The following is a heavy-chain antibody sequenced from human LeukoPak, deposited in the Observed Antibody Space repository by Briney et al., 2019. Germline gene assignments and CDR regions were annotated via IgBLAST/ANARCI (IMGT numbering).Heavy chain of an antibody. D-gene: IGHD6-13*01. V-gene: IGHV4-39*07. CDR1: GGSISSSSYY. CDR3: ARSYRGQQLVPGWFDP. CDR2: IYYSGST. Sequence: SETLSLTCTVSGGSISSSSYYWGWIRQPPGKGLEWIGSIYYSGSTYYNPSLKSRVTISVDTSKNQFSLKLSSVTAADTAVYYCARSYRGQQLVPGWFDPWGQGTLVTVSS. J-gene: IGHJ5*02.